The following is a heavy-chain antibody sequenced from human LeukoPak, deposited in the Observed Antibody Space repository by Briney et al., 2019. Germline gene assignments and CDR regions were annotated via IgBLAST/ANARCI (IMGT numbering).Heavy chain of an antibody. CDR2: IYYSGST. CDR3: ARGGYSYGSFDY. D-gene: IGHD5-18*01. J-gene: IGHJ4*02. V-gene: IGHV4-59*01. CDR1: GGSISSYY. Sequence: SETLSLTCTVSGGSISSYYWSWIRQPPGKGLEWIGYIYYSGSTNYNPSLKSRVTISVDTSKNQFSLKLSSVTAADTAVYYCARGGYSYGSFDYWGQGTLVTVSS.